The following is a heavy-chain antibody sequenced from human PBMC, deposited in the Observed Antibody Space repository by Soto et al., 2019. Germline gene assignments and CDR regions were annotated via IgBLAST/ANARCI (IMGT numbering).Heavy chain of an antibody. CDR3: AKVLSPEGGNYFDH. Sequence: EVQLLESGGTLVQTGGSLRLSCAASGFTFSKYAMNWVRQAPGKGLEWVSAISNSFSDGNTHYADSVKGRFTISRDNDKNTVFLEMNSLRAEDTAVYYCAKVLSPEGGNYFDHWGQGTLVTVSS. V-gene: IGHV3-23*01. CDR2: ISNSFSDGNT. CDR1: GFTFSKYA. J-gene: IGHJ4*02.